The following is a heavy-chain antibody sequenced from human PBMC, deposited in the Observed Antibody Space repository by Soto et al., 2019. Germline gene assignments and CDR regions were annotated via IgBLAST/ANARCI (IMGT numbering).Heavy chain of an antibody. CDR1: GFTFSDYY. Sequence: QVQLVESGGGLVKPGGSLRLSCAASGFTFSDYYMTWIRQAPGKGLEWVSFIGNAGNYIKYADSVKGRFTISRDNAKNSLFLQMTSLRAEDTALYYCARDGGNGDYFFDYWGQGTLVTVSS. CDR3: ARDGGNGDYFFDY. CDR2: IGNAGNYI. V-gene: IGHV3-11*06. J-gene: IGHJ4*02. D-gene: IGHD4-17*01.